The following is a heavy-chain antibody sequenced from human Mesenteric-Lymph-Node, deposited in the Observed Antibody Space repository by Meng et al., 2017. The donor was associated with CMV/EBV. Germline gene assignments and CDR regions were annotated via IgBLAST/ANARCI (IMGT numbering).Heavy chain of an antibody. CDR3: ARTNAGGSYQGAFDI. CDR1: GYTFTSYG. D-gene: IGHD1-26*01. Sequence: ASVKVSCKASGYTFTSYGISWVRQAPGQGLEWMGWISAYNGNTNYAQKLRGRVTMTTDTSTSTVYMELSSLRSEDTAVYYCARTNAGGSYQGAFDIWGQGTMVTVSS. CDR2: ISAYNGNT. J-gene: IGHJ3*02. V-gene: IGHV1-18*01.